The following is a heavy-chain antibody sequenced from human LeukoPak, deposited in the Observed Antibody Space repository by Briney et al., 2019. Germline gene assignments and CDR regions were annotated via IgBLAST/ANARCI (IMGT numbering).Heavy chain of an antibody. J-gene: IGHJ4*02. D-gene: IGHD1-26*01. Sequence: GGSLALSCAASGLTFSGSGIHWVRQTSGKGLEWVAYIDTSGSVALYANSVKGRFVISRDNAKNSLSLQMNSLRVKDTAIYYCVREVELGLTSDGFDYWGQGTAVTVSS. CDR1: GLTFSGSG. CDR2: IDTSGSVA. V-gene: IGHV3-48*03. CDR3: VREVELGLTSDGFDY.